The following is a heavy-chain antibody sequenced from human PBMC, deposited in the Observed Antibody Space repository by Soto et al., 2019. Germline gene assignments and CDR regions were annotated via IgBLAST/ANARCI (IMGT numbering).Heavy chain of an antibody. V-gene: IGHV3-23*01. CDR3: AKRNSTGYYYFNY. Sequence: PGGSLRLSCAASGFTFRSYAMSWVRQPPGKGLEWVSGIGGSSDSTFYAHSVKGRFTISRDYSKDTPYLQMNSLRAEDTAVYYCAKRNSTGYYYFNYWGQGTLVTVSS. D-gene: IGHD3-22*01. CDR1: GFTFRSYA. CDR2: IGGSSDST. J-gene: IGHJ4*02.